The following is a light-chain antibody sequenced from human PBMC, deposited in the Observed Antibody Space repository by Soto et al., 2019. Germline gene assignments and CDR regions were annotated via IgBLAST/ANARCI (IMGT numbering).Light chain of an antibody. V-gene: IGKV3-15*01. CDR3: QQSKIWPPLT. CDR1: QSISDN. CDR2: VAS. Sequence: DIVMTQSPAILSVSLGERATLSCLARQSISDNLAWYQQRSGQAPRLLIYVASTRATGVPARFSGSGSGTEVTLTLSSLQSDDFAISYCQQSKIWPPLTFGGGTKVE. J-gene: IGKJ4*01.